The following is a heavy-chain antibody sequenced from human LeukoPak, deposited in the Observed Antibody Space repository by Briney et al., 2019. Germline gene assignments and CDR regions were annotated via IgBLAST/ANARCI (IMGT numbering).Heavy chain of an antibody. CDR1: GDSISSSSYY. D-gene: IGHD3-22*01. J-gene: IGHJ4*02. Sequence: ETLSLTCTVSGDSISSSSYYWAWVRQAPGKGLEWVSGISDSGGSTYYADSVKGRFTISRDNSRNTLYLQMNSLRAEDTAEYYCVKAAIEVYWGQGTLVTVSS. CDR3: VKAAIEVY. V-gene: IGHV3-23*01. CDR2: ISDSGGST.